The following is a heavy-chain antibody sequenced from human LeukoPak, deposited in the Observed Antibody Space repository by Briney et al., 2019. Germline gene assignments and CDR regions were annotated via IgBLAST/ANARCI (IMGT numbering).Heavy chain of an antibody. D-gene: IGHD2-21*01. CDR2: IYYSGST. V-gene: IGHV4-59*12. CDR3: ARGDCGGDCYVDY. J-gene: IGHJ4*02. Sequence: PSETLSLTCTVSGGSISSYYWSWIRQPPGKGLEWIGSIYYSGSTYYNPSLKSRVTISVDTSKNQFSLKLSSVTAADTAVYYCARGDCGGDCYVDYWGQGTLVTVSS. CDR1: GGSISSYY.